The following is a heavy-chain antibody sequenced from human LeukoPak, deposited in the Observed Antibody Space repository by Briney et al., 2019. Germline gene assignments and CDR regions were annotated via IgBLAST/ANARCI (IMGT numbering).Heavy chain of an antibody. CDR1: GAFITSFY. CDR3: ARRTYTTGWN. J-gene: IGHJ4*02. V-gene: IGHV4-59*08. CDR2: RYYSDNT. D-gene: IGHD6-19*01. Sequence: SETLSLTCTVSGAFITSFYWSWIRQPPAKGREGMGYRYYSDNTRYNPSLLSRGAMSLDTSKNQFSLKLAAVTAADTDVYYCARRTYTTGWNWGQGTLVTVSP.